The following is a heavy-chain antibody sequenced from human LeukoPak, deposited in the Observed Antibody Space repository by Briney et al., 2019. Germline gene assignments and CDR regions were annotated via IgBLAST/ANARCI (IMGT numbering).Heavy chain of an antibody. J-gene: IGHJ3*02. Sequence: GGSLRLSCAASGFTFSSYAMSWVRQAPGKGLEWVSAISGSGGSTYYADSVKGRFTISRDNSKNTLYLQMNSLTAEDTALYYRAKTFGEFSIVAFDIWGQGTMVTVSS. CDR3: AKTFGEFSIVAFDI. V-gene: IGHV3-23*01. D-gene: IGHD3-16*01. CDR1: GFTFSSYA. CDR2: ISGSGGST.